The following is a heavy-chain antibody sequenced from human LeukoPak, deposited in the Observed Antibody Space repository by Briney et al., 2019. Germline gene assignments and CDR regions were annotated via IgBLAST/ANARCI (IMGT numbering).Heavy chain of an antibody. Sequence: SETLSLTCTVSGGSISSSSYYWGWIRQPPGKGLEWIGSIYYSGSTYYNPSLKSRVTISVDTSKNQFSLKLSSVTAADTAVYYCARAGSGSYYRRAYYYYMDVWGKGTTVTISS. CDR1: GGSISSSSYY. V-gene: IGHV4-39*07. D-gene: IGHD3-10*01. J-gene: IGHJ6*03. CDR2: IYYSGST. CDR3: ARAGSGSYYRRAYYYYMDV.